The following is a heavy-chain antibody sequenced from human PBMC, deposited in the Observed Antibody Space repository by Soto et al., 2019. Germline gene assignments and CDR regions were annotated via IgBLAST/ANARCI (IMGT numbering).Heavy chain of an antibody. CDR1: GDSVSSNSAA. J-gene: IGHJ4*02. D-gene: IGHD6-13*01. CDR2: TYYRSKWYN. Sequence: SQTLSLTCAISGDSVSSNSAAWNWIRQSPSRGLEWLGRTYYRSKWYNDYAVSVKSRITINPDTSKNQFSLQLNSVTPEDTAVYYCAREVLPVSVYAGEYSSSWYAYYFDYWGQGTLVTVSS. V-gene: IGHV6-1*01. CDR3: AREVLPVSVYAGEYSSSWYAYYFDY.